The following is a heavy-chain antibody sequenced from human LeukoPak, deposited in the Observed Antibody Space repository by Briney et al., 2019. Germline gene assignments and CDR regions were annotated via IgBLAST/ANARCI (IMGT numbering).Heavy chain of an antibody. Sequence: GGSLRLSCAASGFTFSNYAMTWVRQAPGKGLEWVSAIGGGGGNTHYADSVKGRFTISRDNSKNTLYLQMNSLRAEDTAVYYCAKDLSYSGNYYYWGQGTLVTVSS. CDR3: AKDLSYSGNYYY. D-gene: IGHD1-26*01. J-gene: IGHJ4*02. CDR2: IGGGGGNT. CDR1: GFTFSNYA. V-gene: IGHV3-23*01.